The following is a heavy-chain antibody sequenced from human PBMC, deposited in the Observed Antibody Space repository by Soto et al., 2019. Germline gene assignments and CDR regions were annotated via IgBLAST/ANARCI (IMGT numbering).Heavy chain of an antibody. J-gene: IGHJ3*02. Sequence: QVTLKESGPVLVKPTETLTLTCTVSGFSLSNARMGVSWIRQPPGKALEWLAHIFSNDEKSYSTSLKSSLTISKDTSKSQVVLTMTNMDPVDTATYYCARMKRITMVRGVIGHDAFDIWGQGTMVTVSS. D-gene: IGHD3-10*01. V-gene: IGHV2-26*01. CDR1: GFSLSNARMG. CDR2: IFSNDEK. CDR3: ARMKRITMVRGVIGHDAFDI.